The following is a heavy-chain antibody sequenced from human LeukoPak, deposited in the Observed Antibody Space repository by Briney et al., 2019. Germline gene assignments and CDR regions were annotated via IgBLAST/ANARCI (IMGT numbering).Heavy chain of an antibody. J-gene: IGHJ4*02. D-gene: IGHD4-11*01. CDR3: ATDPGPAARTVITRDY. Sequence: GASVKVSCKVSGYTLTELSMHWVRQAPGKGLEWMGGFDPEDGETIYAQKFRGRVIMTEDTSTDTAYMELSSLRSEDTAVYYCATDPGPAARTVITRDYWGQGTLVTVSS. CDR2: FDPEDGET. CDR1: GYTLTELS. V-gene: IGHV1-24*01.